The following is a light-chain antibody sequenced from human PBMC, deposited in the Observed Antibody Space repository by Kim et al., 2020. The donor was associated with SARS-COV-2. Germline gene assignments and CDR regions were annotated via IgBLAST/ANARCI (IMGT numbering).Light chain of an antibody. CDR1: NSDLGGYDY. Sequence: QSALTQPASMSGSPGQSITISCTGTNSDLGGYDYVSWYQQHPGKATNLMIYDVSKRPSGVSNRFSGSKSGNTASLTISGLQAEDEADYYCSSYTSTDTWIFGGGTKLTVL. V-gene: IGLV2-14*01. CDR3: SSYTSTDTWI. CDR2: DVS. J-gene: IGLJ2*01.